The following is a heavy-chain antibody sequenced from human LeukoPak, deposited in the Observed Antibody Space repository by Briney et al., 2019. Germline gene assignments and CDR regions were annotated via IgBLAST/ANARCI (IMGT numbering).Heavy chain of an antibody. CDR3: AAWQNRLFDY. CDR1: RDSVSSGDYY. CDR2: ISYSGST. D-gene: IGHD2/OR15-2a*01. Sequence: SETLSLTCTVSRDSVSSGDYYWTWIRQPPGKGLEWIGYISYSGSTNYNPSLKSRVTISIDTSKSQISLKLSSVTAADTAVYYCAAWQNRLFDYWGQGTLVTVSS. V-gene: IGHV4-61*08. J-gene: IGHJ4*02.